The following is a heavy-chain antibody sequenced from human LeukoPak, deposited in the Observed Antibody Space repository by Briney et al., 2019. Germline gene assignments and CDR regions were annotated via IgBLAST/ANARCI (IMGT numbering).Heavy chain of an antibody. J-gene: IGHJ4*02. V-gene: IGHV3-21*01. CDR2: ISSSSSYI. CDR3: ARQQWLDGAYYFDY. D-gene: IGHD6-19*01. Sequence: GGSLRLSCAASGFTLSSSSMNWVRQAPGKGLEWVSSISSSSSYIYYADSLKGRLTISRDNAKNSLYLQMDSLRAEDTAVYYCARQQWLDGAYYFDYWGEGTLVTVSS. CDR1: GFTLSSSS.